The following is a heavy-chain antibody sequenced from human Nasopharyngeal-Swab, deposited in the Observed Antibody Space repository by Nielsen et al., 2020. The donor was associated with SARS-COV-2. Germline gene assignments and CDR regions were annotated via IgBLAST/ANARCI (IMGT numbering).Heavy chain of an antibody. V-gene: IGHV2-5*02. D-gene: IGHD3-3*01. J-gene: IGHJ4*02. CDR3: AHNTIFRVVSRDYFDY. CDR2: IYWDDDK. Sequence: PGKALEWLALIYWDDDKRYSPSLKSRLTITKDTSKNQVVLTMTNMDPVDTATYYCAHNTIFRVVSRDYFDYWGQGTLVTVSS.